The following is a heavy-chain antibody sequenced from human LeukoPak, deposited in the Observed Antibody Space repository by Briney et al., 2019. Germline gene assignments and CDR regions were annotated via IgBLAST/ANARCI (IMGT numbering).Heavy chain of an antibody. CDR2: IYLSGST. CDR1: GYSISSGYY. V-gene: IGHV4-38-2*01. CDR3: ARHRSGYAFDY. J-gene: IGHJ4*02. D-gene: IGHD3-22*01. Sequence: SETLSLTCAVSGYSISSGYYWGWIRQPPGKGLEWIGSIYLSGSTYYNPSLKSRVTISVDTSKNQFSLKLSSVTAADTAVYYCARHRSGYAFDYWGQGTLVTVSS.